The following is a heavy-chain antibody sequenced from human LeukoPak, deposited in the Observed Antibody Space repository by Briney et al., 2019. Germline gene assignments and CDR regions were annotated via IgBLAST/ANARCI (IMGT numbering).Heavy chain of an antibody. D-gene: IGHD3-22*01. CDR1: GGSFSGYY. V-gene: IGHV4-34*01. CDR2: INHSGST. CDR3: ARGAYDSSIDY. Sequence: SETLSLTCAVYGGSFSGYYWSWIRQPPGKGLEWIGEINHSGSTNYNPSLKSRVTISVDTSKIQFSLKLSSVTAADTAAYYCARGAYDSSIDYWGQGTLVTVSS. J-gene: IGHJ4*02.